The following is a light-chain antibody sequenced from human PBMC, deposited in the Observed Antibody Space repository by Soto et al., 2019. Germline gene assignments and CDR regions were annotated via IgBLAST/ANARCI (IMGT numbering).Light chain of an antibody. CDR3: QQSYRSPWT. Sequence: DIQMTQSPSSLSASVGDRVTITCQASQNINSHLNWYQQKPGKAPKFLIYSASTLQSGVPSRFSGSGSGRDFTLTITSLQPEDFATYFCQQSYRSPWTFGQGTKVEIK. V-gene: IGKV1-39*01. CDR2: SAS. J-gene: IGKJ1*01. CDR1: QNINSH.